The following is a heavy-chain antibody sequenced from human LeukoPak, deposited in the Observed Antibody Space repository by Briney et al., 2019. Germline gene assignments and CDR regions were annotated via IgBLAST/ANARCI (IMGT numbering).Heavy chain of an antibody. V-gene: IGHV4-34*01. CDR1: GGSFSGYY. Sequence: PPETLSLTCALYGGSFSGYYWSWIREPPGKGREWSGEINHSGSTNSNTSFKSRVTISVDTSKNQFSLKLSSVTAADTAVYYCARVWGAVAGQKPYYFDYWGQGTLVTVSS. J-gene: IGHJ4*02. CDR2: INHSGST. D-gene: IGHD6-19*01. CDR3: ARVWGAVAGQKPYYFDY.